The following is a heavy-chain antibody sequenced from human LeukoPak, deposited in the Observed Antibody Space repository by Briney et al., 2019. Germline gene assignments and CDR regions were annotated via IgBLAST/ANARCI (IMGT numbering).Heavy chain of an antibody. J-gene: IGHJ4*02. V-gene: IGHV1-18*01. CDR1: GYTFTSYG. D-gene: IGHD6-13*01. CDR3: ARVRSSSWYPAPFDY. Sequence: GASVKDSCKASGYTFTSYGISWVRQAAGQGGEWMGWISAYNGNTNYAQKLQGRVTMTTDTSTSTAYMELRSLRSDDTAVYYCARVRSSSWYPAPFDYWGQGTLVTVSS. CDR2: ISAYNGNT.